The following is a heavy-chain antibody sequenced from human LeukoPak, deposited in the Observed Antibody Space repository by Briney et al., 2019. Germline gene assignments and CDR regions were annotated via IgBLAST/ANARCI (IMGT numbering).Heavy chain of an antibody. CDR3: AKEAYSSSWYLPVGGYYFDY. CDR2: ISGGGGST. J-gene: IGHJ4*02. V-gene: IGHV3-23*01. CDR1: GFTFSSYA. Sequence: GGSLRLSCAASGFTFSSYAMSWVRQAPGQGLEWVSAISGGGGSTYYADSVKGRFTISRDNSKNTLYLQMNSLRAEDTAVYYCAKEAYSSSWYLPVGGYYFDYWGPGTLVTVSS. D-gene: IGHD6-13*01.